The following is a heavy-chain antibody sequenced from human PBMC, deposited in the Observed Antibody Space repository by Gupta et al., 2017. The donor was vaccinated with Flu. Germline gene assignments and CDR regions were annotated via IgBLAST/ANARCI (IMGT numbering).Heavy chain of an antibody. J-gene: IGHJ1*01. V-gene: IGHV3-23*01. D-gene: IGHD2-21*01. Sequence: EVHLLESGGDWAQPGGSLRLSCAASGFTFSAFGMRWVRQAPGRGLEWVSTISGGISYYAESVKGRFTISRDTSKNTLFLQMNSLRAEDTAIYYCVKDAGYGEYAFWGQGTLVTVSS. CDR1: GFTFSAFG. CDR2: ISGGIS. CDR3: VKDAGYGEYAF.